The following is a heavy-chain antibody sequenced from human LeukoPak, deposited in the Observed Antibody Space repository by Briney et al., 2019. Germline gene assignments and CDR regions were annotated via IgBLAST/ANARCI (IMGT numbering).Heavy chain of an antibody. V-gene: IGHV4-34*01. CDR1: GGSFSGYY. CDR2: INHSGST. CDR3: ARDNIVVVAATKAYHFDY. D-gene: IGHD2-15*01. Sequence: SETLSLTCAVYGGSFSGYYWSWIRQPPGKGLEWIGEINHSGSTNYNPSLKSRVTISVDTSKNQFSLKLSSVTAADTAVYYCARDNIVVVAATKAYHFDYWGQGTLVTVSS. J-gene: IGHJ4*02.